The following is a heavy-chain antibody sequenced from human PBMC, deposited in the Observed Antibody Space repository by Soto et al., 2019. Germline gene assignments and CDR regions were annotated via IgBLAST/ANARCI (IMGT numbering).Heavy chain of an antibody. CDR2: ISYDGSNK. CDR1: GFTFSSYG. Sequence: GGSLRLSCAASGFTFSSYGMHWVRQAPGKGLEWVAVISYDGSNKYYADSVKGRFTISRDNSKNTLYLQMNSLRAKDTAVYYCAKGSNFDSSSWYRRAYYYYGMDVWGQGTTVTAP. D-gene: IGHD6-13*01. J-gene: IGHJ6*02. V-gene: IGHV3-30*18. CDR3: AKGSNFDSSSWYRRAYYYYGMDV.